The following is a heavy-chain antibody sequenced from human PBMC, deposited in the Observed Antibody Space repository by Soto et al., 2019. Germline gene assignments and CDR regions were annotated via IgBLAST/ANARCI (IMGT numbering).Heavy chain of an antibody. D-gene: IGHD4-17*01. CDR1: GGSISSSSYY. CDR3: ATTVVTPVGVWFDP. J-gene: IGHJ5*02. CDR2: IYYSGST. V-gene: IGHV4-31*03. Sequence: PSETLSLTCTVSGGSISSSSYYWSWIRQHPGKGLEWIGYIYYSGSTYYNPSLKSRVTISVDTSKNQFSLKLSSVTAADTAVYYCATTVVTPVGVWFDPWGQGTLVTVSS.